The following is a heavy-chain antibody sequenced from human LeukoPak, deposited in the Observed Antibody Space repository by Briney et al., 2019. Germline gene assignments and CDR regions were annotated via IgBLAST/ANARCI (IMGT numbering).Heavy chain of an antibody. D-gene: IGHD5-12*01. CDR3: ARDGGYSFGHRIDY. CDR2: ILSDGSNK. Sequence: GTSLRLSCAAAGFTFSTYTIHWVRQAPDKGLEWVALILSDGSNKYYAESVEGRFTISRGNSKNTVYLQMNSLRSDDTAIYYCARDGGYSFGHRIDYWGQGTLVTVSS. V-gene: IGHV3-30-3*01. CDR1: GFTFSTYT. J-gene: IGHJ4*02.